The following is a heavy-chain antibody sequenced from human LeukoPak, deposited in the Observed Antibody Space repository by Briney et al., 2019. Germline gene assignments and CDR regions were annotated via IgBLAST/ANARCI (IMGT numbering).Heavy chain of an antibody. V-gene: IGHV1-2*02. D-gene: IGHD5-12*01. CDR2: IKPTSGGT. Sequence: ASMKVSCKAAVYSFTGYYMHWVRQAPGQGLEGMGWIKPTSGGTDYAKKSQGRVTMTRDTSTSTASMELSGLTSDDTAVYYCAGLSGYDPYYFDYWGQGTLVAVSP. CDR3: AGLSGYDPYYFDY. CDR1: VYSFTGYY. J-gene: IGHJ4*02.